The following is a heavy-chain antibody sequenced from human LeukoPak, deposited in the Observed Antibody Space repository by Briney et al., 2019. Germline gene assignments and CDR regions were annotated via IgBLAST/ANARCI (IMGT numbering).Heavy chain of an antibody. CDR3: ANXAAEAGTLCHDY. J-gene: IGHJ4*02. Sequence: GGSLRLSCAASGFTFSSYAMSWVRQAPGKGLEWVSTISGRGDTTYYADSVKGRFTIFRDNSNNMLYLQMNSLRGEDTAVYYCANXAAEAGTLCHDYWGRGPWSPSPQ. V-gene: IGHV3-23*01. CDR1: GFTFSSYA. D-gene: IGHD6-13*01. CDR2: ISGRGDTT.